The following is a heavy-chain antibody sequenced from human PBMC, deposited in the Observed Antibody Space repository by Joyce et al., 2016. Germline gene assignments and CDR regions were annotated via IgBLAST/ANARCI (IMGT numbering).Heavy chain of an antibody. V-gene: IGHV1-69*04. J-gene: IGHJ3*02. CDR1: GGNFYDYT. Sequence: VQLVQSGAEVKKPGSSVKVSCKVSGGNFYDYTITWVRQAPGQGREWMGRIIPIVGVANYARKFRGRVALTADKSTATAYLELKSLRLDDTAMFFCTRGRIEYSKTFNAYDIWGQGTMVTVSS. D-gene: IGHD2/OR15-2a*01. CDR2: IIPIVGVA. CDR3: TRGRIEYSKTFNAYDI.